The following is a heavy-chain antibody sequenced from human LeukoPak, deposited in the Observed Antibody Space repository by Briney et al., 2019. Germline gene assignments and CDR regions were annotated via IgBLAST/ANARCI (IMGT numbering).Heavy chain of an antibody. CDR2: IYYSGST. CDR3: ARGVLWLVDYFDY. D-gene: IGHD3-10*01. V-gene: IGHV4-39*07. J-gene: IGHJ4*02. CDR1: GGSISSSSYY. Sequence: SETLPLTCTVSGGSISSSSYYWGWIRQPPGKGLEWIGSIYYSGSTYYNPSLKSRVTISVDTSKNQFSLKLSSVTAADTAVYYCARGVLWLVDYFDYWGQGTLVTVSS.